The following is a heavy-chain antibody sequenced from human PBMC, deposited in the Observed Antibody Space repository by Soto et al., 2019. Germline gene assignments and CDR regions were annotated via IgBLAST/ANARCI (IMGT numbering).Heavy chain of an antibody. CDR2: IRSKSKTYAT. CDR3: TRQEESGSAGDDCYPGLDH. Sequence: EVQLVESGGGLVQPGGSLKLSCAASGFIFSDSAVHWVRQAPEKGLEWIARIRSKSKTYATAYVASVQGRFTVSRDDSKNTAYLEMNSLKTEDTAIYYGTRQEESGSAGDDCYPGLDHWGPGTPVTVSS. CDR1: GFIFSDSA. V-gene: IGHV3-73*02. J-gene: IGHJ4*02. D-gene: IGHD2-21*02.